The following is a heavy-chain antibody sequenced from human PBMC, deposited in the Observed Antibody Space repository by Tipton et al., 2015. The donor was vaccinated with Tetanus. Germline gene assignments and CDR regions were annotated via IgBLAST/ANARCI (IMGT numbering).Heavy chain of an antibody. D-gene: IGHD2-15*01. V-gene: IGHV3-33*01. Sequence: SLRLSCAASGFIFSSYGIHWVRQAPGMGLEWLAVSWYDGTDKYYADSVKGRFTISRDNSKNTLYLQMNSLRAEDTALYYCAREADCSGGSGFSGDFDTWGQGTQVTVSS. CDR2: SWYDGTDK. CDR3: AREADCSGGSGFSGDFDT. CDR1: GFIFSSYG. J-gene: IGHJ4*02.